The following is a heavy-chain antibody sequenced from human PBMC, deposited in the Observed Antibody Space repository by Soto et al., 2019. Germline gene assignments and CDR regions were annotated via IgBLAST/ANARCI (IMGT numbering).Heavy chain of an antibody. J-gene: IGHJ4*02. CDR2: IYWNDYK. CDR1: GFSLSTTGVG. CDR3: ALLKLGGPEMTRADGY. V-gene: IGHV2-5*01. Sequence: QITLKESGPTLVKPTQTLTLTCTFSGFSLSTTGVGVAWIRQPPGKALEWIALIYWNDYKRYSPSLEGRLSITKDTSKHQVVLTVTNVDAVDTDTYYCALLKLGGPEMTRADGYWGQGTLVTVSP. D-gene: IGHD7-27*01.